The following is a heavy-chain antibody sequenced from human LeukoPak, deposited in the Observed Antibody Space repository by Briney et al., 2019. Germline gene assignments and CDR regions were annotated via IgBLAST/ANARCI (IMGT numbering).Heavy chain of an antibody. V-gene: IGHV3-33*01. J-gene: IGHJ1*01. CDR2: IWYDGTKK. D-gene: IGHD6-13*01. Sequence: GGSLRLSCAASGFTFSNYGMHWVRQAPGKGLEWVAVIWYDGTKKYYADSVKGRLTISRDNSKNTLYLEMNSLRAEDTAVYYCARGAKQQLVPRAEYFQHWGQGTLVTVSS. CDR3: ARGAKQQLVPRAEYFQH. CDR1: GFTFSNYG.